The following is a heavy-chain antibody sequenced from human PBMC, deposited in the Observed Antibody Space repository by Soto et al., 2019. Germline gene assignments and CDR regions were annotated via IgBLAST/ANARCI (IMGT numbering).Heavy chain of an antibody. V-gene: IGHV3-30*03. CDR1: GFTFSSYG. CDR2: ISYDGSNK. CDR3: ARSPYSVSYLAYFDY. J-gene: IGHJ4*02. Sequence: QVQLVESGGGVVQPGRSLRLSCAASGFTFSSYGMHWVRQAPGKGLEWVAGISYDGSNKYYAESVKGRFTISRDNSKNTLYLQMNSRRAEDTAVYYCARSPYSVSYLAYFDYWGQGTLVTVSS. D-gene: IGHD1-26*01.